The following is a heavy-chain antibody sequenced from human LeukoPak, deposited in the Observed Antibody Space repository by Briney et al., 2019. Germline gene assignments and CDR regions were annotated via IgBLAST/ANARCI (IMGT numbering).Heavy chain of an antibody. Sequence: TSETLSLTCIVSGGSISSYYWSWIRQPPGKGLEWIGYIYSSGSTNSNPSLKSRVTISVDTSKNQFSLKLSSVTAADTAVYYCRGYYDSSGPRTDAFDIWGQGTMVTVSS. CDR3: RGYYDSSGPRTDAFDI. V-gene: IGHV4-4*09. D-gene: IGHD3-22*01. CDR1: GGSISSYY. J-gene: IGHJ3*02. CDR2: IYSSGST.